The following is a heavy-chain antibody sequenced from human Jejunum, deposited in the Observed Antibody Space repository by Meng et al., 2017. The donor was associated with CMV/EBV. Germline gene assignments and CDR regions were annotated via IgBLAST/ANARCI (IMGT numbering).Heavy chain of an antibody. V-gene: IGHV4-39*07. CDR1: GGPISSSDYY. CDR2: IYYTGST. Sequence: CTVSGGPISSSDYYWGWIRQPPGGGLEWIGIIYYTGSTYYNPSLESRVSISIDTSKNQFSLKLRSVTAADTAVYFCARDSSRSYNYWGQGTLVTVSS. D-gene: IGHD6-6*01. J-gene: IGHJ4*02. CDR3: ARDSSRSYNY.